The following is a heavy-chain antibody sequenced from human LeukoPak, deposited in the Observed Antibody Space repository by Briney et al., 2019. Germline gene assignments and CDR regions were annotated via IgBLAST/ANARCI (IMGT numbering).Heavy chain of an antibody. J-gene: IGHJ5*01. CDR3: AKDAQRGFDYSNSLES. CDR2: IWSDGTKK. D-gene: IGHD4-11*01. V-gene: IGHV3-33*06. CDR1: GFTYSHYG. Sequence: AGSLILSCAASGFTYSHYGMHWVRQAPGKGLEWVAVIWSDGTKKYYGDAVKGRFTISRDNSMKTLFLQMNSLRGDDTAVYYCAKDAQRGFDYSNSLESWGQATLVTVSS.